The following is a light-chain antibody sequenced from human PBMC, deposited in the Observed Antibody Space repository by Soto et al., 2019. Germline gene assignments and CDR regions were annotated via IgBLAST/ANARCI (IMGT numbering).Light chain of an antibody. CDR2: ANN. J-gene: IGLJ1*01. CDR3: QSYDSSRSPLYV. Sequence: QSLLTQPPSVSGAPGQRVSISCTGSSSNIGAGYDVHWYQHLPGTAPKLLIYANNNRPSGVPDRFSGSKSGTSASLAITGLQAEDEADYYCQSYDSSRSPLYVVGKGTKETV. CDR1: SSNIGAGYD. V-gene: IGLV1-40*01.